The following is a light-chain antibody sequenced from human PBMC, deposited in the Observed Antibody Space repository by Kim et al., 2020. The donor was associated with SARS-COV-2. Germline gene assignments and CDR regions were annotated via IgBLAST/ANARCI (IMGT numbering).Light chain of an antibody. CDR1: QTVSIY. Sequence: ETVLTQSPGTLSLSPGERATLSCRASQTVSIYLAWYQLKPGQAPRLLIHDASRRAPGIPPRFSGSGSGTDFTLTINSLEPEDVAIYYCQQRSNWPPTFGGGTKVEI. J-gene: IGKJ4*01. CDR2: DAS. V-gene: IGKV3-11*01. CDR3: QQRSNWPPT.